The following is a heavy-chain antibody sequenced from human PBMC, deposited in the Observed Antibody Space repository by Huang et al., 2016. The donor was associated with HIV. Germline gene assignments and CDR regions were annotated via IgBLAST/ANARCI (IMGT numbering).Heavy chain of an antibody. Sequence: QVQLQESGPGPVKPSQTLSLTCTVSGDSISRCGYLWSWIRQSPGNGLVWIRSIYYTGTTSDNPSLRSRVTMSVDTSKNQFSLRLTSVTVEDTAVYYCARDRITQCNGGRCYSDWSDPWGQGTLVIVSS. CDR1: GDSISRCGYL. D-gene: IGHD2-15*01. V-gene: IGHV4-30-4*08. J-gene: IGHJ5*02. CDR3: ARDRITQCNGGRCYSDWSDP. CDR2: IYYTGTT.